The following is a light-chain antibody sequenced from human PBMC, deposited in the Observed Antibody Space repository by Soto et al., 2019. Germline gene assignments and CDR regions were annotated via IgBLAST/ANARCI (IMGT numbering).Light chain of an antibody. J-gene: IGKJ1*01. CDR1: QSIRSW. CDR3: QQYNSYPWT. V-gene: IGKV1-5*03. CDR2: KTS. Sequence: DIQMTQSPSTLSASVGDRVTITCRASQSIRSWLAWYQQKPGKAPKLLIYKTSSLQSGVPSSFSGAESGTEFTLTNSSLQPEDFATYFCQQYNSYPWTFGHGTKVEVK.